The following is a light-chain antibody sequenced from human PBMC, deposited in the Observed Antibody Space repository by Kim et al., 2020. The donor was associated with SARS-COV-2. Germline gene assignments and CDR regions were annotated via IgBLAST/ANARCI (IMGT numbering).Light chain of an antibody. CDR3: QSYDGSRGV. CDR1: GGNIAVNF. Sequence: GKTVTISCTRSGGNIAVNFVQWYHQRPGSSPITVIYGDNQRPSRVPDRFSGSIDSSSNSASLTISGLKTEDEADYYCQSYDGSRGVFGGGTQLTVL. CDR2: GDN. V-gene: IGLV6-57*01. J-gene: IGLJ3*02.